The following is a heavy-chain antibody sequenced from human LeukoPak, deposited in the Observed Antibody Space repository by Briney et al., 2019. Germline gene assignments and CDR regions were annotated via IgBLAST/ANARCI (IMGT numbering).Heavy chain of an antibody. V-gene: IGHV3-48*02. CDR3: ARAMRSGYDY. CDR2: ISSSSDSR. D-gene: IGHD5-12*01. J-gene: IGHJ4*02. Sequence: GGSLRLSCAASGLTFSSYGMNWVRQAPGKRLEWVSYISSSSDSRLYADSVTGRFTISRDNAENSLYLQMNSLRDEDTAVYYCARAMRSGYDYWGQGTLVTVSS. CDR1: GLTFSSYG.